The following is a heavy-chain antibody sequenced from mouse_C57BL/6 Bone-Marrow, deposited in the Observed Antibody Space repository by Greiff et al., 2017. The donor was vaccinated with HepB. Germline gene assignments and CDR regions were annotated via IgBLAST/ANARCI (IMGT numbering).Heavy chain of an antibody. CDR2: FYPGSGSI. D-gene: IGHD1-1*01. CDR3: ARHEDYYGSRGYAMDY. V-gene: IGHV1-62-2*01. J-gene: IGHJ4*01. CDR1: GYTFTEYT. Sequence: VQLQQSGAELVKPGASVKLSCKASGYTFTEYTIPWVKQRSGQGLEWIGWFYPGSGSIKYNEKFKDKATLTADKSSSTVYMELSRLTSEDSAVYFCARHEDYYGSRGYAMDYWGQGTSVTVSS.